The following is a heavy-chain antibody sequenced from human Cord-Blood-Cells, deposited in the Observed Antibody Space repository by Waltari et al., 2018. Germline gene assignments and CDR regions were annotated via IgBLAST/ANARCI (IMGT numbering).Heavy chain of an antibody. CDR2: INPNSGGT. CDR3: ARGRDFDY. Sequence: QVQLVQSGAEVKKPGASVKVSCKASGYTFTGYYMHWVRQAPGQGLEWMGWINPNSGGTNYAQQFQGRVTMTRDTSISTAYMELSRLRSDDTAVYYCARGRDFDYWGQGTLVTVSS. V-gene: IGHV1-2*02. CDR1: GYTFTGYY. J-gene: IGHJ4*02.